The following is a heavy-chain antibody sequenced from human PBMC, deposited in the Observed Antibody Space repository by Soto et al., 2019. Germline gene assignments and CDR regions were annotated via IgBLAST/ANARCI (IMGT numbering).Heavy chain of an antibody. CDR1: GFTFSDSY. CDR2: ITFSGNTV. V-gene: IGHV3-11*01. Sequence: WGSLRLSCAASGFTFSDSYMSCSGHSPGKWLEWISYITFSGNTVYYADSLKGRFTISRDNAKNSLYLQMNRLRAEDTAVYYCARVSWREKYGMDVWGQGTTVTVSS. J-gene: IGHJ6*02. CDR3: ARVSWREKYGMDV.